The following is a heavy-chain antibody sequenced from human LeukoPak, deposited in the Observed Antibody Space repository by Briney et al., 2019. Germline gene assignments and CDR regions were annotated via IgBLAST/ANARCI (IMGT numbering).Heavy chain of an antibody. CDR1: GGSISSYY. CDR3: ARGRAAGSYPYYLDY. Sequence: SETLSLTCTVSGGSISSYYWSWIRQPPGKGLEWIGYIYYSGSTNYNPSLKSRVTISVDTSKNQFSLKLSSVTAADTAVYYCARGRAAGSYPYYLDYWGQGTLVTVSS. D-gene: IGHD3-10*01. J-gene: IGHJ4*02. CDR2: IYYSGST. V-gene: IGHV4-59*01.